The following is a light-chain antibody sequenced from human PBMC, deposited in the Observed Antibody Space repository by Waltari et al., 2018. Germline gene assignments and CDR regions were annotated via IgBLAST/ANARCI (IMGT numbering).Light chain of an antibody. J-gene: IGKJ4*01. CDR2: KVS. CDR3: MQGTHWPLP. V-gene: IGKV2-30*01. CDR1: QSLVYSDSNNY. Sequence: DVVMTHSPPSLPVTLCQPASISCRPSQSLVYSDSNNYLNWFQQRPGQSPRCLMYKVSNRESGDPDRFSGSGSGTDFTLKISRVEAEDVVVYYCMQGTHWPLPFGGATKVEIK.